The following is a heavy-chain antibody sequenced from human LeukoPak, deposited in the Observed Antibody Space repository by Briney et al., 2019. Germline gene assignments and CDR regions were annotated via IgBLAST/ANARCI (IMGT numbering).Heavy chain of an antibody. Sequence: GGSLRLSCAASGFTFSSYAMSWVRQAPGKGLEWVSAISGSGGSTYYADSVKGRFTISRHNSKNTLYLQMNSLRAEDTAVYYCAKDNYYDSSGYSLPSFDYFGQGTLVTVSS. V-gene: IGHV3-23*01. CDR2: ISGSGGST. CDR1: GFTFSSYA. CDR3: AKDNYYDSSGYSLPSFDY. D-gene: IGHD3-22*01. J-gene: IGHJ4*02.